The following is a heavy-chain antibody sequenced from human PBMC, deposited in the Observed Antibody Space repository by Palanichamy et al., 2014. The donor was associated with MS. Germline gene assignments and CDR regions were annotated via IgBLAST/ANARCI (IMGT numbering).Heavy chain of an antibody. Sequence: EVQLLESGGGLVQPGGSLILSCAASGFTFSSYAMNWVRQAPGKGLEWVSAIRGSGGSTSYADSVKGRLTISRDNSKNTLYLQMNSLRAEDTAIYYCAKSGDFWTGHRGWFDPWGQGTLVTVSS. CDR2: IRGSGGST. V-gene: IGHV3-23*01. J-gene: IGHJ5*02. CDR1: GFTFSSYA. CDR3: AKSGDFWTGHRGWFDP. D-gene: IGHD3/OR15-3a*01.